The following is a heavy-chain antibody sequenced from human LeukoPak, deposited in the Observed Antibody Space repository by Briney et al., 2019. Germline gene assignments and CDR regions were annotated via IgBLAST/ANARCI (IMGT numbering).Heavy chain of an antibody. J-gene: IGHJ4*02. CDR1: GFSLSTSAVG. D-gene: IGHD6-19*01. Sequence: SGPTLVKPTQTLTLTCTFSGFSLSTSAVGVGWFRQPPGKALDWLALLYWNDDNHYSPSLKSRLTVTKDTSKNQVVLTMTNVGPVDTATYFCAHGSGWLFDYWSQETLVTVSS. CDR2: LYWNDDN. CDR3: AHGSGWLFDY. V-gene: IGHV2-5*01.